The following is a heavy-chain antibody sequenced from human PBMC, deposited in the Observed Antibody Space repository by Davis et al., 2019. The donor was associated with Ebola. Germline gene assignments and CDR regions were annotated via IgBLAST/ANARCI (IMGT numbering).Heavy chain of an antibody. CDR1: GFTFSSYA. V-gene: IGHV3-23*01. D-gene: IGHD6-13*01. J-gene: IGHJ6*02. CDR3: AREHTRIAAADSYYYYYYGMDV. Sequence: GESLKISCAASGFTFSSYAMSWVRQAPGKGLEWVSAISGSGGSTYYADSVKGRFTISRDNAKNSLYLQMNSLRAEDTAVYYCAREHTRIAAADSYYYYYYGMDVWGQGTTVTVSS. CDR2: ISGSGGST.